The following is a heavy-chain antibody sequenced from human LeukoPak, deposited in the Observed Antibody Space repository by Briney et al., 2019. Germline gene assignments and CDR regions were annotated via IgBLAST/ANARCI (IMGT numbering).Heavy chain of an antibody. CDR3: ASPPVGATGPKTD. V-gene: IGHV3-74*01. D-gene: IGHD1-26*01. Sequence: GGSLRLSCAASGFTFSSYWMHWVRQAPGKGLVWVLRINSDGSSTSYADSVKGRFTISRDNAKNTLYLQMNSLRAEDTAVYYCASPPVGATGPKTDWGQGTLVTVSS. CDR2: INSDGSST. J-gene: IGHJ4*02. CDR1: GFTFSSYW.